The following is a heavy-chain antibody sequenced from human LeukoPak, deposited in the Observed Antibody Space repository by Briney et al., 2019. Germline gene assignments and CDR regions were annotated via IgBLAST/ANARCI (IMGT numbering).Heavy chain of an antibody. D-gene: IGHD3-10*01. J-gene: IGHJ6*03. CDR3: ARLSAYYYGSYFYYYMDV. V-gene: IGHV3-7*01. CDR1: GFSFSSYW. Sequence: PGGSLRLSCEGSGFSFSSYWMTWVRQCPGKGPEWVANIKQDESERYTVDSVKGRSTISRDNAKNSVYLQMNSLRAEDTALYYCARLSAYYYGSYFYYYMDVWGKGTTVTVSS. CDR2: IKQDESER.